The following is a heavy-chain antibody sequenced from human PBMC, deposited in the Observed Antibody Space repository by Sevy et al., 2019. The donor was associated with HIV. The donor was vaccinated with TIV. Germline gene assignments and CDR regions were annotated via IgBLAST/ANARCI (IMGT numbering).Heavy chain of an antibody. CDR2: INHSGST. V-gene: IGHV4-34*01. CDR1: GGSFSGYY. J-gene: IGHJ5*02. D-gene: IGHD7-27*01. Sequence: SETLSLTCAVYGGSFSGYYWSWIRQPPGKGLEWIGEINHSGSTNYNPSLKSRVTISVDTSKNQFSLKLSSVTAADTAVYYCAGGVPTPGAREPWSPSPQDWFDPWGQGTLVTVSS. CDR3: AGGVPTPGAREPWSPSPQDWFDP.